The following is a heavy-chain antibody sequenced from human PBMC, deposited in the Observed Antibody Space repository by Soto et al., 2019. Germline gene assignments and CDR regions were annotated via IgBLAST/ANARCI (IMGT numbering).Heavy chain of an antibody. D-gene: IGHD2-15*01. CDR1: GYTFTSYA. V-gene: IGHV1-3*05. CDR3: ARDPRYCSGGSCYWPYYGMDV. Sequence: QVQHVQSGAEEKKPGASVKVSCKASGYTFTSYAMHWVRQAPGQRLEWMGWINAGNGNTKYSQKFQGRVTITRDTSASTAYMELSSLRSEDTAVYYCARDPRYCSGGSCYWPYYGMDVWGQGTTVTVSS. CDR2: INAGNGNT. J-gene: IGHJ6*02.